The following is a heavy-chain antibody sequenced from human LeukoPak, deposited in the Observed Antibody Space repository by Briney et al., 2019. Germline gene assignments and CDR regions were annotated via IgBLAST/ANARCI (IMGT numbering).Heavy chain of an antibody. CDR1: GGSISSYY. J-gene: IGHJ4*02. CDR2: IYYSGST. CDR3: ARAVVDTSEDYFDY. V-gene: IGHV4-59*01. Sequence: PSETLSLTCTVSGGSISSYYWSWIRQPPGKGLEWIGYIYYSGSTNYNPSLKSRVTISVDTSKNQFSLKLSSVTAADTAVYYCARAVVDTSEDYFDYWGQGILVTVSS. D-gene: IGHD3-22*01.